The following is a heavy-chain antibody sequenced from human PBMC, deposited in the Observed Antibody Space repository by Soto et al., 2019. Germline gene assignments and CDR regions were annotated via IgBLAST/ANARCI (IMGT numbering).Heavy chain of an antibody. CDR3: TRGGITMVRGVGSRNYYMDV. V-gene: IGHV3-49*03. CDR2: IRSKAYGGTT. D-gene: IGHD3-10*01. Sequence: GGSLRLSCTASGFTFGDYAMSWCRQAPWKGLEWVGFIRSKAYGGTTEYAASVKGRFTISRDDSKSIAYLQMNSLKTEDTAVYYCTRGGITMVRGVGSRNYYMDVWGKGTTVTVSS. CDR1: GFTFGDYA. J-gene: IGHJ6*03.